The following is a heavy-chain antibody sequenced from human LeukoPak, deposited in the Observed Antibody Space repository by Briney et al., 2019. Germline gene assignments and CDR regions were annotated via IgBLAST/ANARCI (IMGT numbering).Heavy chain of an antibody. D-gene: IGHD3-10*01. J-gene: IGHJ4*02. Sequence: ASVKVSCKASGYTFAAHHILWVRQAPGQGLEWMGWILPDGRDTRYSQKFQDRLTLTTDTSTNTAYMELSRLIPDDTAVYYCSGRYGPGPVWGQGTLISASP. CDR2: ILPDGRDT. CDR3: SGRYGPGPV. CDR1: GYTFAAHH. V-gene: IGHV1-2*02.